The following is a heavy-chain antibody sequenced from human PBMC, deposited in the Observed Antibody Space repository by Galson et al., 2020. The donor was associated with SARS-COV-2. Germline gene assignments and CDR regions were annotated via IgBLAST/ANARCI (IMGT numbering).Heavy chain of an antibody. CDR1: GFTFSTSY. CDR2: IGGSSDVI. CDR3: AGWYIRF. V-gene: IGHV3-48*02. J-gene: IGHJ4*02. Sequence: GGSLRLSCAASGFTFSTSYMSWVHQAPGKGLEWLSYIGGSSDVIKYADSVKGRFTIFRDNAKNLLYLQMNSLRDEDTAVYYCAGWYIRFWGQGTLVTVSS. D-gene: IGHD6-19*01.